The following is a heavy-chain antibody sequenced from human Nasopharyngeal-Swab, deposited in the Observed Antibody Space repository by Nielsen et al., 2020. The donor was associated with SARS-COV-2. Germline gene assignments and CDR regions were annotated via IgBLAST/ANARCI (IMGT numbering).Heavy chain of an antibody. Sequence: SGPTLVKPTQTLTLTCTFSGFSLSTSGMCVSWIRQPPGKALEWLALIDWDDDKYYSTSLKTRLTISKDTSKNQVVLTMTNMDPVDTATYYCARIVCGAAAGRHSAGGEFDPWGQGTLVTVSS. CDR3: ARIVCGAAAGRHSAGGEFDP. CDR1: GFSLSTSGMC. CDR2: IDWDDDK. D-gene: IGHD6-13*01. V-gene: IGHV2-70*01. J-gene: IGHJ5*02.